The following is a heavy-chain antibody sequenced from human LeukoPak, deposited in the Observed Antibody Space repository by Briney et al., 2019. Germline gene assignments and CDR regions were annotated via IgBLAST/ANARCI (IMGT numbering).Heavy chain of an antibody. CDR3: ARATPQWLVLIFDY. CDR1: GFTFSSYS. J-gene: IGHJ4*02. Sequence: GGSLRLSCAASGFTFSSYSMNWVRQAPGKGLEWVSYISSSSSTIYYADSVKGRFTISRDNAKNSPYLQMNSLRAEDAAVYYCARATPQWLVLIFDYWGQGTLVTVSS. D-gene: IGHD6-19*01. V-gene: IGHV3-48*01. CDR2: ISSSSSTI.